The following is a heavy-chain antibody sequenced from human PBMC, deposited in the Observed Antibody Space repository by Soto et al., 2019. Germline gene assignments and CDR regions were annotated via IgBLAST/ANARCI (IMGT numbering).Heavy chain of an antibody. CDR1: GGTFSSYA. J-gene: IGHJ6*02. CDR2: IIPIFGTA. V-gene: IGHV1-69*01. Sequence: VQLVQSGSEVKKPGSSVKVSCKASGGTFSSYAISWVRQAPGQGIEWMGGIIPIFGTANYAQKFQGRVTITADESTSAAYRELSRLRSEETAVYYSAVGGAPYYYYYCMAVWGQGTTVTVSS. CDR3: AVGGAPYYYYYCMAV. D-gene: IGHD1-26*01.